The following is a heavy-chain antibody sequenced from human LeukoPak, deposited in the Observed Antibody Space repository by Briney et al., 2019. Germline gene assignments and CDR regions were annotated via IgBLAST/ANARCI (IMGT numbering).Heavy chain of an antibody. D-gene: IGHD3-10*01. J-gene: IGHJ3*02. Sequence: PGGSLRLSCAASGFTFSSYAMSWVRQAPGKGLEWVSGISGSGSSTYYADSVKGWFTISRDNSKNTLSLQMNSLRAEDTAVYYCAKDRVYASGSRDAFDIWGQGTMVTVSS. CDR2: ISGSGSST. CDR1: GFTFSSYA. CDR3: AKDRVYASGSRDAFDI. V-gene: IGHV3-23*01.